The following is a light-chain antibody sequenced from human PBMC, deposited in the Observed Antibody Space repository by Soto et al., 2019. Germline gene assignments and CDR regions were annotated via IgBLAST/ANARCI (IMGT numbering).Light chain of an antibody. J-gene: IGLJ1*01. CDR3: CSYAGGPYV. CDR2: DVS. V-gene: IGLV2-11*01. CDR1: SSEVGGYNY. Sequence: QSVLTQPRSVSGSPGQSVAISCTGSSSEVGGYNYVSWYQQHPGKAHKVMIYDVSKRPSGVPDRFPGSKSGDTASLSITGLQAEDEADYYCCSYAGGPYVFGTGTKVTVL.